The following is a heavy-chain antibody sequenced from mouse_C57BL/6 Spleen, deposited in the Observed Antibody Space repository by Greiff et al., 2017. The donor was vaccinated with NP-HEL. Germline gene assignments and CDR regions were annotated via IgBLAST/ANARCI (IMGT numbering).Heavy chain of an antibody. V-gene: IGHV1-26*01. D-gene: IGHD3-2*02. CDR1: GYTFTDYY. J-gene: IGHJ3*01. CDR3: AIDSSYSWFAD. CDR2: INPNNGGT. Sequence: VQLQQSGPELVKPGASVKISCKASGYTFTDYYMNWVKQSHGKSLEWIGNINPNNGGTSYNQKFKGKATLTVDKSSSTAYMELRSLTSADSAVYYCAIDSSYSWFADWGQGTLVTVSA.